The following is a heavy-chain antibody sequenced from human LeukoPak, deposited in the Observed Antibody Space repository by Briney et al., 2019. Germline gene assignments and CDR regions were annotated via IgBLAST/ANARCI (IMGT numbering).Heavy chain of an antibody. CDR1: GFTFDDCA. CDR2: IDWNSGSI. Sequence: PGRSLRLSCAASGFTFDDCAMHWVRQAPGKGLEWVSGIDWNSGSIGYADSVKGRFTISRDNAKNSLYLQMNSLRTEDTAVFYCAKGHSNWYFFDYWGQGTLVTVSS. V-gene: IGHV3-9*01. J-gene: IGHJ4*02. D-gene: IGHD6-13*01. CDR3: AKGHSNWYFFDY.